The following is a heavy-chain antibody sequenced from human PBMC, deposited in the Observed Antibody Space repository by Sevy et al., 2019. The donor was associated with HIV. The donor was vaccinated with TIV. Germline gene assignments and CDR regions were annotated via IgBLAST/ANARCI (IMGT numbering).Heavy chain of an antibody. D-gene: IGHD3-10*01. V-gene: IGHV3-49*03. J-gene: IGHJ4*02. Sequence: GGSLRLSCTGSGFTXGXYXMSWFRQAPGKGLEWVGFIRGKEYGGTTEYAASVKGRFTISRDDSKSTASLQMNSLKTEDTGVYYCSRGGSGSYTVGFYWGQGTLVTVSS. CDR3: SRGGSGSYTVGFY. CDR1: GFTXGXYX. CDR2: IRGKEYGGTT.